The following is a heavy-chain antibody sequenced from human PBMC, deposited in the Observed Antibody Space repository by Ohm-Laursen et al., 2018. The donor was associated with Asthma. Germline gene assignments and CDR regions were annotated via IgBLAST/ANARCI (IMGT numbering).Heavy chain of an antibody. J-gene: IGHJ4*02. CDR1: GFTFSTYR. D-gene: IGHD6-19*01. CDR2: ISGNGGDV. V-gene: IGHV3-21*01. CDR3: VRDWGASGWPFDY. Sequence: SLRLSCAASGFTFSTYRINWVRRAPGKGLEWVSSISGNGGDVFYADSVRGRFTISRDNAKNSLYLQMNGLRVDDTAVYYCVRDWGASGWPFDYWGRGTQVTVSS.